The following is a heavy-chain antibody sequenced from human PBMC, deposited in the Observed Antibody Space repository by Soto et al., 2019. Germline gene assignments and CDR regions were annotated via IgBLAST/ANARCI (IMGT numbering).Heavy chain of an antibody. V-gene: IGHV4-59*01. CDR1: GVPISTYY. D-gene: IGHD5-12*01. Sequence: SDTLSLTFAVSGVPISTYYWSWIRQPPGKGLEWIGYNYNSGTTNYNPSLKSLVTISVDTSKNQFSLRLTSVTAADTAIYYCVREAYIGYGHAIHXWGQGTLVTVSX. J-gene: IGHJ4*02. CDR2: NYNSGTT. CDR3: VREAYIGYGHAIHX.